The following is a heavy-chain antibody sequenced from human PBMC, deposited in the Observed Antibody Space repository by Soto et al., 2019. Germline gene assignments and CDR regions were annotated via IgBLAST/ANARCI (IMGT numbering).Heavy chain of an antibody. Sequence: QVQLQESGPGLVKPSQTLSLTCTVSGGSISSGGYYWSWIRQHPGKGLEWIGYIYYSGSTYYNPSLQRRVNISVDTSKKQFSLKLSSVTAADTAVYYCALYGSGSPRPFDPWGQGTLVTVSS. CDR3: ALYGSGSPRPFDP. J-gene: IGHJ5*02. D-gene: IGHD3-10*01. V-gene: IGHV4-31*03. CDR1: GGSISSGGYY. CDR2: IYYSGST.